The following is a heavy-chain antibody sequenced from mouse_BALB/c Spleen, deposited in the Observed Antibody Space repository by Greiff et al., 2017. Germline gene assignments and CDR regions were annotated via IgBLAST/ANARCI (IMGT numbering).Heavy chain of an antibody. CDR1: GFTFSSYA. Sequence: EVKLQESGGGLVKPGGSLKLSCAASGFTFSSYAMSWVRQSPEKRLEWVAEISSGGSYTYYPDTVTGRFTISRDNAKNTLYLEMSSLRSEDTAMYYCARDPDSSGYYFDYWGQGTTLTVSS. V-gene: IGHV5-9-4*01. CDR3: ARDPDSSGYYFDY. J-gene: IGHJ2*01. CDR2: ISSGGSYT. D-gene: IGHD3-2*01.